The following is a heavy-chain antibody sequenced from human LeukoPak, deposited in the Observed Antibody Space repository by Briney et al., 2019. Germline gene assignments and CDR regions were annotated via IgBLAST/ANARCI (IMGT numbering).Heavy chain of an antibody. D-gene: IGHD3-16*01. CDR1: GASINTFY. V-gene: IGHV4-4*07. Sequence: SETLSLTCNVSGASINTFYWTWIRQPAGKGLEWLGRVYTTETTNYNPPFRGRLTMSLDTSKNQVSLELTSVTAADTAIYYCARDRSRGGFFDLWGRGTLVTVSS. J-gene: IGHJ2*01. CDR2: VYTTETT. CDR3: ARDRSRGGFFDL.